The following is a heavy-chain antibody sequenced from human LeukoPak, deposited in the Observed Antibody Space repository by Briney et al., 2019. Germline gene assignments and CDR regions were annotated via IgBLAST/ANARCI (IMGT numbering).Heavy chain of an antibody. CDR2: FYHSGST. J-gene: IGHJ3*02. V-gene: IGHV4-4*02. Sequence: SETLSLTCAVSGGSISSSNWWSWVRQPPGKGLEWIGEFYHSGSTNYNPSLKSRVTISVDKSKNQFSLKLSSVTAADTAVYYCARVGYSSGWYGDAFDIWGQGTMVTVSS. CDR1: GGSISSSNW. D-gene: IGHD6-19*01. CDR3: ARVGYSSGWYGDAFDI.